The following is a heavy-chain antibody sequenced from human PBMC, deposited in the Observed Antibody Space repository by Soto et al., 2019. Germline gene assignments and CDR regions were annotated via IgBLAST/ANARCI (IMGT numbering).Heavy chain of an antibody. V-gene: IGHV3-30-3*01. J-gene: IGHJ6*01. Sequence: QVQLVESGGGVVQPGRSLRLSCAASGFTFSSYAMHWVRQAPGKGLEWVAVISYDASNKYYADPVKGRFTISRDNSKKPLHLPMNSLGAEDTAVYYCARGGGYPYYYSYYGMDVWGQGTTVTVSS. D-gene: IGHD3-22*01. CDR2: ISYDASNK. CDR3: ARGGGYPYYYSYYGMDV. CDR1: GFTFSSYA.